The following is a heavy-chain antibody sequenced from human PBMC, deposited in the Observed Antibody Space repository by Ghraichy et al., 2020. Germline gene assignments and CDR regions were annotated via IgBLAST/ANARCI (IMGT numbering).Heavy chain of an antibody. CDR3: ARDDWSWFGDIQPPRFDY. Sequence: GGSLRLSFAASGFTFSNYTMNWVRQAPGKGLEWISCISNSGYSIDYADSVRGRFTISRDNAKNLLYLQMDSLRDDDTAVYYCARDDWSWFGDIQPPRFDYWGQGALVTVSS. V-gene: IGHV3-48*02. CDR1: GFTFSNYT. J-gene: IGHJ4*02. CDR2: ISNSGYSI. D-gene: IGHD3-10*01.